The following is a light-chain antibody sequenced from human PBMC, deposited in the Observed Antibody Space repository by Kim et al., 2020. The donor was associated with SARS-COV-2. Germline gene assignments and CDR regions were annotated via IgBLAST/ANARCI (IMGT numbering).Light chain of an antibody. V-gene: IGKV1-39*01. CDR1: QSISSS. Sequence: ASVGDRVTITCRASQSISSSLHWYQQKPGKAPKLLIYAASSLQSGFPSRFSGSGFGTDFTLTISSLQPADFATYYCQQSYSTPITFGPGTKVDIK. CDR2: AAS. CDR3: QQSYSTPIT. J-gene: IGKJ3*01.